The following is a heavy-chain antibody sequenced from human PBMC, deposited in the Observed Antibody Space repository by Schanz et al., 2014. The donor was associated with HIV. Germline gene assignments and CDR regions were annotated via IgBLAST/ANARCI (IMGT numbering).Heavy chain of an antibody. CDR3: ASQGACTNGVCYTGNWFDP. CDR1: GGAISSGGYS. V-gene: IGHV4-30-2*01. D-gene: IGHD2-8*01. J-gene: IGHJ5*02. CDR2: IYYSGST. Sequence: QLQLQESGSGLVKPSQTLSLTCGVSGGAISSGGYSWSWIRQTPGKGLEWIGHIYYSGSTYYKPSLKSRLNIYIDASKNQFSLKLSSVTAADTAVYYCASQGACTNGVCYTGNWFDPWGQGTLVTVSS.